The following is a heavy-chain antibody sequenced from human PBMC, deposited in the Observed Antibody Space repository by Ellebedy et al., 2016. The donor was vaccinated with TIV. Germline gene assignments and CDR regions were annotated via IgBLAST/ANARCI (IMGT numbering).Heavy chain of an antibody. CDR1: GYTFTSLD. CDR2: MSPKNGNR. D-gene: IGHD3-3*01. CDR3: ARGIDAGVDY. J-gene: IGHJ4*02. Sequence: ASVKVSCKASGYTFTSLDINWMRQAPGQGLEWMGWMSPKNGNRDYAQKFQGRVTMTRNTAVSTAYLELSGLTSEDTAVYYCARGIDAGVDYWGQGTLVTVSS. V-gene: IGHV1-8*02.